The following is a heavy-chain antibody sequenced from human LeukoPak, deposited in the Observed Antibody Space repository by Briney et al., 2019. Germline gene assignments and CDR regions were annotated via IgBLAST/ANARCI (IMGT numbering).Heavy chain of an antibody. J-gene: IGHJ4*02. CDR2: INPNSGGT. CDR1: GYTFTSYY. V-gene: IGHV1-2*02. D-gene: IGHD6-19*01. CDR3: ARGIAVTGTLFDY. Sequence: GASVKVSCKTSGYTFTSYYMHWVRQAPGQGLEWMGWINPNSGGTKYAQRFQGRVTMTRDTSISTAYMELSSLRSDDSAVYFCARGIAVTGTLFDYWGQGTLVTVSS.